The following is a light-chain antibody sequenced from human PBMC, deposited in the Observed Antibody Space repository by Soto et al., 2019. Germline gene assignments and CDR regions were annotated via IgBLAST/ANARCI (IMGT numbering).Light chain of an antibody. CDR2: GAS. CDR3: QQYGGSPIT. V-gene: IGKV3-20*01. J-gene: IGKJ5*01. Sequence: EIVLTQSPGTLSLSPWERATLSFMASQSVSSSLAWYQQKTGQAPRLLISGASSRATGIPDRFSGSGSETDFTLTISRLEPEDFALYYCQQYGGSPITFGQGTRLEIK. CDR1: QSVSSS.